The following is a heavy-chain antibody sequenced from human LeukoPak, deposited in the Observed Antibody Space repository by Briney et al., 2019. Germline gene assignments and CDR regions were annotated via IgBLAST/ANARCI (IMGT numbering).Heavy chain of an antibody. V-gene: IGHV4-31*03. CDR2: IYYSGST. D-gene: IGHD3-9*01. CDR1: GGSISSGGYY. CDR3: ARGTILTGMDY. Sequence: SETLSLTCTVSGGSISSGGYYWSWIRQHPGKGLEWIGYIYYSGSTYYNPSLKSRVTISVDTSKNQFSLKLSSVTAADTAVYYCARGTILTGMDYWGQGTLVTVSS. J-gene: IGHJ4*02.